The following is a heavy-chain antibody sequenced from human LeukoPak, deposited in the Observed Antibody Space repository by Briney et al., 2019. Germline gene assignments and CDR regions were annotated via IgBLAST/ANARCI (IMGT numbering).Heavy chain of an antibody. CDR1: GFTFSSYA. CDR3: ARVEMATTSFDY. Sequence: GGSLRLSCAASGFTFSSYAMHWVRQAPGEGLEWVAVISYDGSNKYYADSVKGRFTISRDNSKNTLYLQMDSLRAEDTAVYYCARVEMATTSFDYWGQGTLVTVSS. V-gene: IGHV3-30-3*01. CDR2: ISYDGSNK. J-gene: IGHJ4*02. D-gene: IGHD5-24*01.